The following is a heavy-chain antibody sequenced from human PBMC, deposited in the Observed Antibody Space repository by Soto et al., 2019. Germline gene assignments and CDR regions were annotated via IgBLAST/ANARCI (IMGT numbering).Heavy chain of an antibody. V-gene: IGHV3-30*18. D-gene: IGHD6-13*01. CDR3: AKDGYNSSWSLDY. J-gene: IGHJ4*02. Sequence: QVQLVESGGGVVQPGRSLRLSCAASGFTFSSYGMHWVRQAPGKGLEWVAIISHDGSNKYYADSLKGRFTISRDNSKNTLYLQMNSLRAEDTAMYYCAKDGYNSSWSLDYWGQGTLVTDSS. CDR1: GFTFSSYG. CDR2: ISHDGSNK.